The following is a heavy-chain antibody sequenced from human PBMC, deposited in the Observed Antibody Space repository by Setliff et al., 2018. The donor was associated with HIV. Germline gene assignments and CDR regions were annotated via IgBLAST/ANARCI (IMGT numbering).Heavy chain of an antibody. V-gene: IGHV5-51*07. Sequence: GESLKISCKGSGYSFTSYWVAWVHQMPGKGLEWMGIIYPDDSDTRYSPSFQDQVTISVDKSISTAYLQWSSLKASDTAMYYCARTIASRPKYYYYAMDFWGQGTTVTV. CDR2: IYPDDSDT. CDR3: ARTIASRPKYYYYAMDF. CDR1: GYSFTSYW. D-gene: IGHD6-6*01. J-gene: IGHJ6*02.